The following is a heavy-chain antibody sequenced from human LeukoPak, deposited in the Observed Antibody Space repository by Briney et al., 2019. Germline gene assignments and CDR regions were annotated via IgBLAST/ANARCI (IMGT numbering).Heavy chain of an antibody. J-gene: IGHJ4*02. D-gene: IGHD4-17*01. CDR2: INPTGSAT. V-gene: IGHV1-46*01. CDR1: GYTFIKHW. Sequence: GASVKVSCKASGYTFIKHWMHWVRQAPGQGLEWVGLINPTGSATLYAQKFQGRVTLTRDMSTNTDYMELRSLKSEDTAVYYCARDPLISPVTPSLYFDYWGQGTLVTVSS. CDR3: ARDPLISPVTPSLYFDY.